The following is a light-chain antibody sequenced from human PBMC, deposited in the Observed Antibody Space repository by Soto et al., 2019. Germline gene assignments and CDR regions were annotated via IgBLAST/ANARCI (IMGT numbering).Light chain of an antibody. Sequence: LVLTQPPSASASLGASVKLTCTLSSGHSSYAIAWHQQQPEKGPRYLMKLNSDGSHSKGDGIPDRFSGSNSGAERYLTISSLQSEDEADYYCQTWGTGIVVFGGGTKLTVL. CDR3: QTWGTGIVV. CDR1: SGHSSYA. V-gene: IGLV4-69*01. J-gene: IGLJ2*01. CDR2: LNSDGSH.